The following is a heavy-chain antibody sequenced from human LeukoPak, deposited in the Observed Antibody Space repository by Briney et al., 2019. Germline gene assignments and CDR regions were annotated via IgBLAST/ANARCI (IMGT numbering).Heavy chain of an antibody. J-gene: IGHJ4*02. D-gene: IGHD5-18*01. CDR1: GYTFTGYY. Sequence: ASVKVSCKASGYTFTGYYMHWVRQAPGQGLEWMGWINPNSGGTNYAQKFQGRVTMTRDTSISTAYMELSRLRSDDTAVYYCARDEGGAAMVTEWGQGTLVTVSS. CDR3: ARDEGGAAMVTE. V-gene: IGHV1-2*02. CDR2: INPNSGGT.